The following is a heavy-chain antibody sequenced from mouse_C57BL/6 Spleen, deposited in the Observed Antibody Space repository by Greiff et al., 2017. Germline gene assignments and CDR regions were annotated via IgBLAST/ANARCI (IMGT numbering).Heavy chain of an antibody. CDR2: IWSGGST. V-gene: IGHV2-2*01. CDR3: ARDHYYGSSAPWFAY. CDR1: GFSLTSYG. J-gene: IGHJ3*01. Sequence: VQLQQSGPGLVQPSQSLSITCTVSGFSLTSYGVHWVRQSPGKGLEWLGVIWSGGSTDYNAAFISRMSISKDNSKSQVFFKLNSLQADDTAIYYCARDHYYGSSAPWFAYWGQGTLVTVSA. D-gene: IGHD1-1*01.